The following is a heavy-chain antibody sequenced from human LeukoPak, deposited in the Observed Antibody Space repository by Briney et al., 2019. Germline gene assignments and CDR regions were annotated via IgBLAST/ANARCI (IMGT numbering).Heavy chain of an antibody. D-gene: IGHD4-17*01. J-gene: IGHJ3*02. CDR1: GGSISSGGYY. Sequence: SATLSLTCTVSGGSISSGGYYWSWIRQHPGKGLEWIGYIYYSGSTYYNPSLKSRVTISVDTSKNQFSLKLSSVTAADTAVYYCARDPMWTYGALRAFDIWGQGTMVTVSP. CDR3: ARDPMWTYGALRAFDI. CDR2: IYYSGST. V-gene: IGHV4-31*03.